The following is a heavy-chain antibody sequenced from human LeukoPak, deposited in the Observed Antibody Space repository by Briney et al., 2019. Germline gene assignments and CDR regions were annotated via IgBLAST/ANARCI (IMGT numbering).Heavy chain of an antibody. J-gene: IGHJ4*02. CDR3: AKSSQYDILTGYCDY. Sequence: GGSLRLSCAASGFTFSSYDMHWVRQAPGRGLEWVALIWSDGSNKYYADSVKGRFTTSRDNSKNTLTLQINSLRAEDTALYYCAKSSQYDILTGYCDYWGQGTLVTVST. CDR2: IWSDGSNK. CDR1: GFTFSSYD. V-gene: IGHV3-33*06. D-gene: IGHD3-9*01.